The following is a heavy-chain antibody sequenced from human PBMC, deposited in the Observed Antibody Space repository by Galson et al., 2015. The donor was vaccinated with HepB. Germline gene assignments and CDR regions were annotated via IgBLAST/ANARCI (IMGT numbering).Heavy chain of an antibody. J-gene: IGHJ4*02. D-gene: IGHD6-13*01. V-gene: IGHV3-9*01. Sequence: SLRLSCAASGFTFDDYAMHWVRQAPGKGLEWVSGISWNSGSIGYADSVKGRLTISRDNAKNSLYLQMNSLRAEDTALYYCAKGFGQQQLVVEGYFDYWGQGTLVTVSS. CDR2: ISWNSGSI. CDR1: GFTFDDYA. CDR3: AKGFGQQQLVVEGYFDY.